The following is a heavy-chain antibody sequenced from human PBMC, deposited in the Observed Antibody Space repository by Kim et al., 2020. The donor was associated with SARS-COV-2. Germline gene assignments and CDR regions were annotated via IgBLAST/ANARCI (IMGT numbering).Heavy chain of an antibody. CDR2: IYYSGST. J-gene: IGHJ6*02. CDR3: ARDGSILTGYYFGYYYYGMDV. D-gene: IGHD3-9*01. Sequence: SETLSLTCTVSGGSISSSSYYWGWIRQPPGKGLEWIGSIYYSGSTYYNPSLKSRVTISVDTSKNQFSLKLSSVTAADTAVYYCARDGSILTGYYFGYYYYGMDVWGQGTTVTVSS. V-gene: IGHV4-39*07. CDR1: GGSISSSSYY.